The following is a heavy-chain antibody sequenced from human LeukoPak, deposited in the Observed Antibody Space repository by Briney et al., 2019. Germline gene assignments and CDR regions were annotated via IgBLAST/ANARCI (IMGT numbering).Heavy chain of an antibody. V-gene: IGHV1-18*04. CDR1: GYTFTGYY. Sequence: ASVKVSCKASGYTFTGYYMHWVRQAPGQGLEWMGWISAYNGNTNYAQKLQGRVTMTTDTSTSTAYMELRSLRSDDTAVYYCARQGTYSSAIGMGYWGQGTLVTVSS. J-gene: IGHJ4*02. CDR2: ISAYNGNT. D-gene: IGHD6-19*01. CDR3: ARQGTYSSAIGMGY.